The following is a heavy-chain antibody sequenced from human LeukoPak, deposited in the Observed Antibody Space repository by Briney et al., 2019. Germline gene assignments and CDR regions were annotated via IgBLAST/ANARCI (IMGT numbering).Heavy chain of an antibody. Sequence: SETLSLTCSVSVGSISSYYWSWIWQPAGKGLEWIGRIYTSGSTHYNPPLTSRVTMSLDTSKNQFSLKLSSVTAAKTAVSYCARDLKSWGSGFDYWGQGTLVTVSS. J-gene: IGHJ4*02. V-gene: IGHV4-4*07. D-gene: IGHD7-27*01. CDR1: VGSISSYY. CDR3: ARDLKSWGSGFDY. CDR2: IYTSGST.